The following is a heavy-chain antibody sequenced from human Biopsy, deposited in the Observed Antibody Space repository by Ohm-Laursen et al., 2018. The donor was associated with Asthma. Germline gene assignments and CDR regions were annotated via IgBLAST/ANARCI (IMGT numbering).Heavy chain of an antibody. CDR3: ARDVMEWYLPAFDF. CDR2: GGSYYVGCLK. Sequence: SLRLSCAASGFTFRSYAMHWVRQAPGKGLEWVAVGGSYYVGCLKYYADSVNGRFTVSRDDSKNTLYLQMNSLRPDDTAVYYCARDVMEWYLPAFDFWGQGTLVTVSS. D-gene: IGHD3-3*01. V-gene: IGHV3-30-3*01. CDR1: GFTFRSYA. J-gene: IGHJ4*02.